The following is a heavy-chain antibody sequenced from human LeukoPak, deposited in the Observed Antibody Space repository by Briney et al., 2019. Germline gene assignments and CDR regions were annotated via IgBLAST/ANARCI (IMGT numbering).Heavy chain of an antibody. Sequence: SQTLSLTCAISGDSVSTNTAAWTWIRQSPSRGLEWLGRTYYRSKWYNDYAVSVKSRITINPDTSKNQFSLQLNSVTPEDTAVYYCARDPCSGSYCHDAFDIWGQGTMVTVSS. CDR3: ARDPCSGSYCHDAFDI. V-gene: IGHV6-1*01. CDR2: TYYRSKWYN. J-gene: IGHJ3*02. D-gene: IGHD3-10*02. CDR1: GDSVSTNTAA.